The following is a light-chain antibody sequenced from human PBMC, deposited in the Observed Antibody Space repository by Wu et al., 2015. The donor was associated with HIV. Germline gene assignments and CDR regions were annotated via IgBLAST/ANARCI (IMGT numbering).Light chain of an antibody. CDR1: QSVSSN. J-gene: IGKJ2*03. Sequence: EIVMTQSPATLSVSPGERATLSCRASQSVSSNLAWYQQKPGQAPRLLIYGASTRATGIPARFSGSGSGTEFTLTISSLQSEDFAVYYCQQYGTSPPYSFGPGDQAGDQT. CDR3: QQYGTSPPYS. V-gene: IGKV3-15*01. CDR2: GAS.